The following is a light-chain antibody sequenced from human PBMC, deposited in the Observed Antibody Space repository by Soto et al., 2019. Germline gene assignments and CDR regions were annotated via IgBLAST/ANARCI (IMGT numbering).Light chain of an antibody. CDR2: AAS. Sequence: EIVMTQSPATLYVSPGERAILYFRASQSISINLAWYQQKPGQAPRLLIYAASNRATGVPARFSGSWSGTEFTLTISSLQSEDFAVYYCQQYNKWITFGQGTRLEI. CDR3: QQYNKWIT. J-gene: IGKJ5*01. CDR1: QSISIN. V-gene: IGKV3-15*01.